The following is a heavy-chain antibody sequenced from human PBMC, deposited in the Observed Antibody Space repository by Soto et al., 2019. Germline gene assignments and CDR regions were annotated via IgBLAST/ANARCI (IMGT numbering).Heavy chain of an antibody. J-gene: IGHJ6*03. CDR1: GYTFSNFY. D-gene: IGHD2-15*01. V-gene: IGHV1-46*01. Sequence: ASVKVSCKASGYTFSNFYMHWVRQAPGQGLEWMGIINPSGDRTSYAQKLQGRVTMTTDTSTSTAYMELRSLRSDDTAVYYCARVGDIDYYYYMDVWGKGTTVTVSS. CDR2: INPSGDRT. CDR3: ARVGDIDYYYYMDV.